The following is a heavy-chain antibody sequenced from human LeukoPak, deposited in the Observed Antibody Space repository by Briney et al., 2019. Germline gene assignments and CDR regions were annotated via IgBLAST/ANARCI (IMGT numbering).Heavy chain of an antibody. CDR1: GGSISSGDYY. CDR2: IYYSGST. V-gene: IGHV4-30-4*01. CDR3: ARAVLLWFGELPYDAFDI. J-gene: IGHJ3*02. D-gene: IGHD3-10*01. Sequence: PSETLCLTCTVSGGSISSGDYYWSCIRQPPGKGLEWIGYIYYSGSTYYNPSLKSRVTISVDTSKNQFSLKLSSVTAADTAVYYCARAVLLWFGELPYDAFDIWGQRTVGPVSS.